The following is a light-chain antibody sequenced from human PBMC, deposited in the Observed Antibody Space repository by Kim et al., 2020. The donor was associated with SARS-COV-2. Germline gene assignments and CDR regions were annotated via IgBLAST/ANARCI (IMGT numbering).Light chain of an antibody. CDR3: QTWGTGIRV. CDR1: SGHSSYV. V-gene: IGLV4-69*01. CDR2: LNSDGSH. Sequence: SVKLPCTLGSGHSSYVIAWHQQQPEKGPRFLMKLNSDGSHSKGDGIPDRFSGSSSGAERYLTISSLQSEDEADYYCQTWGTGIRVFGGGTQLTVL. J-gene: IGLJ3*02.